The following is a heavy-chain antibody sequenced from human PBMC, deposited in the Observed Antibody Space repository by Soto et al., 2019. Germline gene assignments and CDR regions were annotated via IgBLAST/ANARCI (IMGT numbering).Heavy chain of an antibody. D-gene: IGHD2-15*01. CDR1: GYTFTNFG. Sequence: QVQLVQSGAEVKKPGASVKVSCKASGYTFTNFGISWVRQAPGQGLEWMGWISAYNGNTNYAQNFQGRVTMTTDTSACTAYRQLRSLRSDDTAFYYCARVSTPIDYWGEGTLVTV. CDR3: ARVSTPIDY. CDR2: ISAYNGNT. V-gene: IGHV1-18*01. J-gene: IGHJ4*02.